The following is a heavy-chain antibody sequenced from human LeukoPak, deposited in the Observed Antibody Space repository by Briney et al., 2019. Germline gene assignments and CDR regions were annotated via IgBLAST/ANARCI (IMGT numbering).Heavy chain of an antibody. D-gene: IGHD5-24*01. Sequence: RRSLRLSCAAYGFTFSGYSTSWVRQAPGKGLEWVANIKQDGSEKYYVDSVKGRFTISRDNAKNSLYLQMNSLRVEDTAVYYCVRVRDAYNHPVVYFDYWGQGTLVTVSS. CDR1: GFTFSGYS. CDR2: IKQDGSEK. V-gene: IGHV3-7*03. CDR3: VRVRDAYNHPVVYFDY. J-gene: IGHJ4*02.